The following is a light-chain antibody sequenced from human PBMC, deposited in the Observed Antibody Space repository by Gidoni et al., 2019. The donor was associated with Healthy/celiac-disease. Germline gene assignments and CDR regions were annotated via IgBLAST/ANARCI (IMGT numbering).Light chain of an antibody. CDR2: AAS. CDR1: QSISSY. Sequence: DIQMTQSPSSLSASVGDRVTITCRASQSISSYLNWYQQKPGKAPKLLIYAASSLQSGVPSRFSGSGSGTDFTLTISSLQPEDFATYYCQQSYTLTFXPXTKVDIK. V-gene: IGKV1-39*01. CDR3: QQSYTLT. J-gene: IGKJ3*01.